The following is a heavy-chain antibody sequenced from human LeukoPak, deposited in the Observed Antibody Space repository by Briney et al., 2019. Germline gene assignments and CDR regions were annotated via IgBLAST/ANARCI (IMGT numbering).Heavy chain of an antibody. CDR1: GFTFSSYS. CDR3: AHRDYGGNSYAFDI. V-gene: IGHV3-21*01. J-gene: IGHJ3*02. D-gene: IGHD4-23*01. Sequence: GGSLRLSCAASGFTFSSYSMNWVRQAPGKGLEWVSSISSSSSYIYYADSVKGRFTISRDNAKNSLYLQMNSLRAEDTAVYYRAHRDYGGNSYAFDIWGQGTMVTVSS. CDR2: ISSSSSYI.